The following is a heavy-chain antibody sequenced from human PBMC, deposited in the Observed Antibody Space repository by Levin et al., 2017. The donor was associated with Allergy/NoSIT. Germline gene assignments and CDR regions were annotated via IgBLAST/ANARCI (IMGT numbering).Heavy chain of an antibody. D-gene: IGHD3-3*01. V-gene: IGHV4-61*03. CDR1: GGAVITDNYY. CDR2: IHYTGKT. J-gene: IGHJ4*02. Sequence: KPSETLSLNCVVSGGAVITDNYYWTWVRQPPGGGLEWLGHIHYTGKTNYNPSLMNRLTLSVDAPTQRLSLTMTSVTASDTAVYFCARAYYDSWSGYFDFWGQGTLVTVSS. CDR3: ARAYYDSWSGYFDF.